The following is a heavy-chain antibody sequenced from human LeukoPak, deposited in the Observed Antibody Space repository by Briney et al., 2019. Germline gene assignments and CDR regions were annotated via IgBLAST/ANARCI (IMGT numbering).Heavy chain of an antibody. V-gene: IGHV4-31*03. D-gene: IGHD1-26*01. CDR2: IYYSGST. CDR3: AKVARVVVGANDY. CDR1: GGSISSGGYY. J-gene: IGHJ4*02. Sequence: SETLSLTCTVSGGSISSGGYYWRWIRQHPGKGLEWIGYIYYSGSTYYNPSLKSRVTISVDTSKNQFSLKLSSVTAADTAVYYCAKVARVVVGANDYWGQGTLVTVSS.